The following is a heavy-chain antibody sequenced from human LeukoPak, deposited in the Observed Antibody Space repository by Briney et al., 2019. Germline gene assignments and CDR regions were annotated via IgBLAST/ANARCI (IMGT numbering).Heavy chain of an antibody. J-gene: IGHJ5*02. CDR1: GFTFSTYA. D-gene: IGHD1-26*01. V-gene: IGHV3-30-3*01. CDR2: ISYDGSNK. Sequence: PGGSLRLSCAASGFTFSTYAMHWVRQAPGKGLEWVAVISYDGSNKYYADSVKGRFTISRDNSKNTLYLQMNSLRAEDTAVYYCARASVGTTMFTNWFDPWGQGTLVTVSS. CDR3: ARASVGTTMFTNWFDP.